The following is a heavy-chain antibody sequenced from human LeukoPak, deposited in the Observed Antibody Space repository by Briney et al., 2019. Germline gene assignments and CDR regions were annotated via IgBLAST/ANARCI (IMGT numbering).Heavy chain of an antibody. CDR1: GGSISSSSYY. CDR2: IYYSGST. J-gene: IGHJ2*01. Sequence: PSETLSLTCTVSGGSISSSSYYWGWIRQPPGKGLEWIGSIYYSGSTYYNPSLKSRVTISVDTSKNQFSLKLSSVTAADTAVYYCARDGRPDYYGSGSYPESDYWYFDLWGRGTLVTVSS. V-gene: IGHV4-39*07. CDR3: ARDGRPDYYGSGSYPESDYWYFDL. D-gene: IGHD3-10*01.